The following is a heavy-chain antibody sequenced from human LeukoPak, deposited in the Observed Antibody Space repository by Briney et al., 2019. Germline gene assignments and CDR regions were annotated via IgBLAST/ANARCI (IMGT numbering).Heavy chain of an antibody. D-gene: IGHD1-14*01. Sequence: GGSLRLSCAASGFTFSGHWMRWVRPAPGKGLEWVANINQGGSDKYYVDSVRGRFTISRDNANNLLYLQMSSLRGEDTAVYYCTRDRSRAEDDWGQGTLVTVPS. J-gene: IGHJ4*02. V-gene: IGHV3-7*01. CDR2: INQGGSDK. CDR1: GFTFSGHW. CDR3: TRDRSRAEDD.